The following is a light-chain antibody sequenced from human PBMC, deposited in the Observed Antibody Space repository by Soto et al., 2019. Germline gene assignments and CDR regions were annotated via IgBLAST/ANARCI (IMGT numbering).Light chain of an antibody. CDR1: SSDVGGYNY. J-gene: IGLJ2*01. CDR2: EVT. Sequence: QSVLTQPPSASGSPGQSVTISCTGTSSDVGGYNYVSWYQQHPGKAPKLMIYEVTKRPSGVPDRFSGSKSGNTASLTVSGLQAEDEAEYYCSSYAASSHLLFGGGTKLTVL. V-gene: IGLV2-8*01. CDR3: SSYAASSHLL.